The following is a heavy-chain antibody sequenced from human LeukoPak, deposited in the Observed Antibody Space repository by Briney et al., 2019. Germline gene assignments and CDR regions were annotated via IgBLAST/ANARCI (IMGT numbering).Heavy chain of an antibody. CDR3: ASGVLEWLLMGPSPTLDY. CDR1: GYTFTSYG. D-gene: IGHD3-3*01. V-gene: IGHV1-18*01. J-gene: IGHJ4*02. Sequence: ASVKVSCKASGYTFTSYGISWVRQAPGQGLEWMGWISAYNGNTNYVQKLQGRVTMTTDTSTSTAYMELRSLRSDDTAVYYCASGVLEWLLMGPSPTLDYWGQGTLVTVSS. CDR2: ISAYNGNT.